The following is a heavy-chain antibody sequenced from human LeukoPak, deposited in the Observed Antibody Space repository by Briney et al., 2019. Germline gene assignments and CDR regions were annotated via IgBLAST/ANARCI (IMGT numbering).Heavy chain of an antibody. V-gene: IGHV1-18*01. Sequence: ASVKVSCKASGGTFSSYAISWVRQAPGQGLEWMGWISAYNGNTNYAQKLQSRVTMTTDTSTSTAYMELRSLRSDDTAVYYCAIPNPMGQLNDGRYYYYGMDVWGQGTTVTVSS. D-gene: IGHD1-1*01. CDR3: AIPNPMGQLNDGRYYYYGMDV. CDR1: GGTFSSYA. J-gene: IGHJ6*02. CDR2: ISAYNGNT.